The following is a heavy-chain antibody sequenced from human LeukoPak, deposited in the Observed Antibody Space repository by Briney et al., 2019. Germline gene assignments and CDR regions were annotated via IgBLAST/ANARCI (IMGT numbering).Heavy chain of an antibody. D-gene: IGHD1-7*01. CDR3: AKGTVTELQA. V-gene: IGHV3-43*01. J-gene: IGHJ5*02. Sequence: GESLRLSCAASGFTFDEYGMHWVRQAPGKGLEWVGFIMFDGTRKFYADSVKGRFAISRDNFKDTLYVQIHSLRIDDTALYYCAKGTVTELQAWGQGTLVTVSS. CDR2: IMFDGTRK. CDR1: GFTFDEYG.